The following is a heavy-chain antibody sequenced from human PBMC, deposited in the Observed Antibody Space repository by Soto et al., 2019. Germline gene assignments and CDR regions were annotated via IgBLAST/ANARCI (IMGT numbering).Heavy chain of an antibody. V-gene: IGHV4-30-2*01. D-gene: IGHD2-2*01. CDR1: GGSISSGCYS. CDR3: DRVPDR. J-gene: IGHJ4*01. Sequence: QLQLQESGSGLVKHSQTLSLTCAVSGGSISSGCYSWSWIRQPPWKGLEWIGYIQHSGSTYYNPSHKRRVTPSVDRPKTQFSLTLSSVTAADTAVYYCDRVPDRWGKGTLVTVSS. CDR2: IQHSGST.